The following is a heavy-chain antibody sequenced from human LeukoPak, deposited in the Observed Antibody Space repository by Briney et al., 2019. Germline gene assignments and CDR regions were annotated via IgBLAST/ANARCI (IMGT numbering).Heavy chain of an antibody. D-gene: IGHD6-13*01. CDR1: GFTFRSFW. Sequence: GGSLRLSCVASGFTFRSFWMSWVRQAPGKGLEFVANIDQDGSVRNYVDSVKGRFIISRDNAKNSLYLQMDSLRAEDTAVYFCARDPGSSSFDYWGLGTPVTVSS. CDR3: ARDPGSSSFDY. CDR2: IDQDGSVR. J-gene: IGHJ4*02. V-gene: IGHV3-7*01.